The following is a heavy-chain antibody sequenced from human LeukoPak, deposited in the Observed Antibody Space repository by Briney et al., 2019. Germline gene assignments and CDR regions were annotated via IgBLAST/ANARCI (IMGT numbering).Heavy chain of an antibody. J-gene: IGHJ6*03. D-gene: IGHD6-6*01. CDR3: ARDRRPSIAAPGGDYYYMDV. CDR2: IIPIFGTG. V-gene: IGHV1-69*05. Sequence: ASVKVSCKGSGGTFTSYGISWVRQAPGQGREWMGGIIPIFGTGNYAQKFQGRVTITTDESTSTAYMELSSLRSEDTAVYYCARDRRPSIAAPGGDYYYMDVWGKGTTVTVSS. CDR1: GGTFTSYG.